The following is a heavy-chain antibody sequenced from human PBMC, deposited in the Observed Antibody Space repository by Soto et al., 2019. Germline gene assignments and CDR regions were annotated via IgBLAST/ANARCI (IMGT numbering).Heavy chain of an antibody. CDR3: AKDLTWNQADY. CDR1: GFIFSNYW. D-gene: IGHD1-1*01. J-gene: IGHJ4*02. V-gene: IGHV3-74*01. CDR2: ISSDAIIT. Sequence: GGPLRLSCEASGFIFSNYWMHWFRQAPGTGLVWVSRISSDAIITNYAHSVKGRFTISRDNAKNTLYLQMNSLTAEDTAVYYCAKDLTWNQADYWGQGALVTVSS.